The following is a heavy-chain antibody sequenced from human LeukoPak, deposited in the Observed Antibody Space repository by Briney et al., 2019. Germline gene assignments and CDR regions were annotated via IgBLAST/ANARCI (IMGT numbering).Heavy chain of an antibody. J-gene: IGHJ6*03. CDR1: GGSISSYY. D-gene: IGHD3-22*01. CDR2: IYYSGST. V-gene: IGHV4-59*12. CDR3: ARRPGSYYYDSSGYYYPYYYYMDV. Sequence: SETLSLTCTVSGGSISSYYWSWIRQPPGKGLEWIGYIYYSGSTNYNPSLKSRVTISVDTSKNQFSLKLSSVTAADTAVYYCARRPGSYYYDSSGYYYPYYYYMDVWGKGTTVTVSS.